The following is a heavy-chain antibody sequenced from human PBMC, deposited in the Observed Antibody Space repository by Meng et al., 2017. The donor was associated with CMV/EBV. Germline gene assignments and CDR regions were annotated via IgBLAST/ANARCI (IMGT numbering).Heavy chain of an antibody. V-gene: IGHV3-69-1*01. CDR3: ARLLYNWNDAGVDY. J-gene: IGHJ4*02. CDR2: ISSSSTV. CDR1: GFTFSDYY. D-gene: IGHD1-20*01. Sequence: GESLTISCAASGFTFSDYYMDWVRQAPGKGPEWVSSISSSSTVYYADSVKGRFTISRDNAKNSLYLQMNSLRAEDTAVYYCARLLYNWNDAGVDYWGQGTLVTVSS.